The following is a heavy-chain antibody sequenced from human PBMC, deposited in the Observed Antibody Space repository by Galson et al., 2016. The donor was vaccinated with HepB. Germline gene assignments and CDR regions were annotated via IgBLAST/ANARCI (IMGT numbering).Heavy chain of an antibody. CDR2: SNGGNSDT. D-gene: IGHD2-15*01. Sequence: SVKVSCKASGNTSSIYSMHWVRQAPGQRLEWMGWSNGGNSDTKYSQQFQGRVTFTRVTSASTAYLELSNLTSEDTAVYYCATTGYCSGGSCYRGWFDPWGQGTLVTVSS. V-gene: IGHV1-3*01. CDR1: GNTSSIYS. J-gene: IGHJ5*02. CDR3: ATTGYCSGGSCYRGWFDP.